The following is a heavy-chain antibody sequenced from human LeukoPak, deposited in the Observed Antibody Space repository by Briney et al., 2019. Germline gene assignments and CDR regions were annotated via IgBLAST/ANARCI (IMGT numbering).Heavy chain of an antibody. D-gene: IGHD2-2*01. V-gene: IGHV4-34*01. CDR1: GGSFSGYY. J-gene: IGHJ4*02. CDR2: INHSGST. Sequence: SETLSLTCAVYGGSFSGYYWSWIRQPPGKGLEWIGEINHSGSTNYNPSLKSRVTISVDTSKNQFSLKLSSVTAADTAVYCCARVYCSSTSCLYYFDYWGQGTLVTVSS. CDR3: ARVYCSSTSCLYYFDY.